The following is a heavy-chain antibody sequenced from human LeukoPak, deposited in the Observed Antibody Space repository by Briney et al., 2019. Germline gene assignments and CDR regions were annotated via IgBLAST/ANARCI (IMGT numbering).Heavy chain of an antibody. CDR1: GGSISSSNW. V-gene: IGHV4-4*02. CDR3: ARGEQYGSGTVQFDY. CDR2: IYHSGST. D-gene: IGHD3-10*01. Sequence: PSETLSLTCSVSGGSISSSNWWSWVRQPPGKGLEWIGEIYHSGSTNYNPTLKSRVTMSVNKPRNQFSLSLTSVTAADTAVYYCARGEQYGSGTVQFDYWGQGTLVTVSS. J-gene: IGHJ4*02.